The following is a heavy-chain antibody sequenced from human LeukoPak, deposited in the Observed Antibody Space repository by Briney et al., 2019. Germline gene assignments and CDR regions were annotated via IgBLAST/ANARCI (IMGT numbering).Heavy chain of an antibody. CDR1: GGSINSSSYY. V-gene: IGHV4-39*07. Sequence: SETLSLTCTVSGGSINSSSYYWGWIRQSPGKGLEWIGSIYYSGSTYYNPSLKSRVTISVDTSKNQFSLKLSSVTAADTAVYYGFCIAAAGTRGFDYWGQGTLVTVSS. J-gene: IGHJ4*02. CDR3: FCIAAAGTRGFDY. D-gene: IGHD6-13*01. CDR2: IYYSGST.